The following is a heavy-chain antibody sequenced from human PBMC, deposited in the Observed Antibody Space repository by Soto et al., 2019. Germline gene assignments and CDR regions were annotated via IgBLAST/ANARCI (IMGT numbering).Heavy chain of an antibody. Sequence: PSETLSLTCGVSGGTIRSPDWWTWVRQPPGKGLEWIGEIFQSGGTNYTPSLESRVTISVDKSKNQFSLTLTPVTAADTAVYFCARGRGRYSSGWSWFDPWGQGILVTVSS. V-gene: IGHV4-4*02. CDR3: ARGRGRYSSGWSWFDP. J-gene: IGHJ5*02. CDR1: GGTIRSPDW. CDR2: IFQSGGT. D-gene: IGHD6-19*01.